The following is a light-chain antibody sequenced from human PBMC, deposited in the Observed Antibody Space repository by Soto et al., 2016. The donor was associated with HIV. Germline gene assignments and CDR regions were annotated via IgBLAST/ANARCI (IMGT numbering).Light chain of an antibody. CDR1: QGISSY. CDR3: QQSYTIPRT. J-gene: IGKJ3*01. CDR2: DTS. Sequence: AIRMTQSPSSLSASTGDRVTLTCRASQGISSYIAWYQQKPGKAPKLLMYDTSTLQSGVPSRFSGSRSRTDFTLTINSLQPEDFATYYCQQSYTIPRTFGPGTKVDIK. V-gene: IGKV1-8*01.